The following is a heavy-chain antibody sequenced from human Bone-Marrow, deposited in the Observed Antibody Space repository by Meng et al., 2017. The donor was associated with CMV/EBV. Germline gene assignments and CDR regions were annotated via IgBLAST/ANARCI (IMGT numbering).Heavy chain of an antibody. J-gene: IGHJ3*02. V-gene: IGHV1-2*02. Sequence: ASVKVSCKASGYTFTGYYMHWVRQAPGQGLEWMGWINPNSGGTNYAQKFQGRVTMTRDTSISTAYMELSRLRSDDTAVYYCARMCGDGYNYFSFVSADAFDIWGQRTMVTVSS. D-gene: IGHD5-24*01. CDR2: INPNSGGT. CDR1: GYTFTGYY. CDR3: ARMCGDGYNYFSFVSADAFDI.